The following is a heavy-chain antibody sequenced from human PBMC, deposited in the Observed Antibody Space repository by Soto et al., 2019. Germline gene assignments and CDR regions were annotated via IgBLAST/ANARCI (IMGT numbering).Heavy chain of an antibody. CDR3: ARGRVGGDGYSNDAFDI. CDR1: GGTFSSYA. CDR2: IIPIFGTA. V-gene: IGHV1-69*13. Sequence: ASVKVSCKASGGTFSSYAISWVRQAPGQGLEWMGGIIPIFGTANYAQKFQGRVTITADESTSTAYMELSSLRSEDTAVYFCARGRVGGDGYSNDAFDIWGQGTMVTVSS. J-gene: IGHJ3*02. D-gene: IGHD2-21*01.